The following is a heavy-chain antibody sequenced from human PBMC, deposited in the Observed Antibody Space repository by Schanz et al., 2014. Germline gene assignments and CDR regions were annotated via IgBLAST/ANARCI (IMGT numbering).Heavy chain of an antibody. CDR1: GYTFSSYG. Sequence: QVQLLQSGAEVKKPGASVKVSCKASGYTFSSYGITWVRQAPGQGLEWMGWINGYNGHTLYAQKFQGRVTMTTDTSTSTSYMELTSLRFDDTAVYYCARDFSAYVCNYFDYWGQGTLVTVSS. CDR2: INGYNGHT. J-gene: IGHJ4*02. CDR3: ARDFSAYVCNYFDY. D-gene: IGHD5-12*01. V-gene: IGHV1-18*01.